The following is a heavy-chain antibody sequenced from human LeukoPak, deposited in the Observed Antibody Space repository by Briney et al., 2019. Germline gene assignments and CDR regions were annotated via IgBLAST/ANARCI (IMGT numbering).Heavy chain of an antibody. V-gene: IGHV4-34*01. Sequence: SETLSLTCAVYGGSFSGYYWSWIRQPPGKGLEWIGEINHSGSTNYNPSLKCRVTISVDTSKNQFSLKLSSVTAADTAVYYCASSKRRPAASWGQRTLVTVSS. CDR1: GGSFSGYY. CDR3: ASSKRRPAAS. D-gene: IGHD2-2*01. J-gene: IGHJ5*02. CDR2: INHSGST.